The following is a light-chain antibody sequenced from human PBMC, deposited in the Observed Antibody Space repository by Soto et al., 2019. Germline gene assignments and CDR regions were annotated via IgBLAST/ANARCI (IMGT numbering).Light chain of an antibody. CDR3: QAYDYSLTAFV. CDR2: GNR. V-gene: IGLV1-40*01. Sequence: QSALTQPASVSGAPGQRVTISCTGNNSNLGAGYDVHWYQQLPGAAPKLVIFGNRNRPSGVPERFSGSKSGTSASLAITGLQAEDEADYYCQAYDYSLTAFVFGGGTQLTVL. CDR1: NSNLGAGYD. J-gene: IGLJ3*02.